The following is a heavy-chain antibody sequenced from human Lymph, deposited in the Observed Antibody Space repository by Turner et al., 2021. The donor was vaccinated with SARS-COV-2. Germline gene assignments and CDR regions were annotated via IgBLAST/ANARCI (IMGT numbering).Heavy chain of an antibody. CDR3: ARGSGSYLSAFDI. CDR2: ISYDGFNK. D-gene: IGHD1-26*01. Sequence: QVQLVESGGGVVQPGRSLRLSCAASGFTFSTYAIHWVLQAPGKGLEWVAVISYDGFNKYYSDSVKGQFTISRDNSKNTLYLQMSSLRAEDTAVYYCARGSGSYLSAFDIWGQGTMVTVSS. J-gene: IGHJ3*02. CDR1: GFTFSTYA. V-gene: IGHV3-30*04.